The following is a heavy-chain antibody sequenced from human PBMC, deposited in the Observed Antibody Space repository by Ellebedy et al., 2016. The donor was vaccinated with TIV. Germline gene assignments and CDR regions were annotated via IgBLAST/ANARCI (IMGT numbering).Heavy chain of an antibody. CDR3: ARHMTTAMTNDY. J-gene: IGHJ4*02. D-gene: IGHD5-18*01. Sequence: GESLKISCKGSGYSFTPYWITWVRQMPGKGLEWMGRIAPSDSYAKYSPSFQGHVTITADKSNSTAHLQWSSLKASDTAMYYCARHMTTAMTNDYWGQGTLVIVSS. CDR2: IAPSDSYA. V-gene: IGHV5-10-1*01. CDR1: GYSFTPYW.